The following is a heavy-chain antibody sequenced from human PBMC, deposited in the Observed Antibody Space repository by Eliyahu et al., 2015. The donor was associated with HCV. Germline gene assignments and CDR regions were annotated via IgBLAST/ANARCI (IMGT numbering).Heavy chain of an antibody. D-gene: IGHD5-18*01. J-gene: IGHJ5*02. Sequence: QVQLQESGPGLVKPSETLSLTCTVSGGSIXTNYWXWIRQPPGKGLEXIAYIYDSGSANYNPSLRGRVTISLDTSKNLFSLKLSSVTAADTAVYYCASGGGDTTMSGMGGWFDPWGQGTLVTVSS. CDR1: GGSIXTNY. CDR2: IYDSGSA. CDR3: ASGGGDTTMSGMGGWFDP. V-gene: IGHV4-59*01.